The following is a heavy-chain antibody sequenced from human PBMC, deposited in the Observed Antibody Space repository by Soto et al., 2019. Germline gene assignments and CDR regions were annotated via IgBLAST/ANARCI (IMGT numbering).Heavy chain of an antibody. CDR1: GGSVSSGSYY. CDR3: ARVLYGDLAAFDI. J-gene: IGHJ3*02. D-gene: IGHD4-17*01. CDR2: IYYSGST. Sequence: PSETLSLTCTVSGGSVSSGSYYWSWIRQPPGKGLEWIGYIYYSGSTNYNPSLKSRVTISVDTPKNQFSLKLSSVTAADTAVYYCARVLYGDLAAFDIWGQGTMVTVSS. V-gene: IGHV4-61*01.